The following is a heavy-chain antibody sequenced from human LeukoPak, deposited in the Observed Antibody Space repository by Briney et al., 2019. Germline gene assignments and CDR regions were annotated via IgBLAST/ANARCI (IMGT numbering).Heavy chain of an antibody. V-gene: IGHV3-66*01. Sequence: PGGSLRLSCAASGFTVSSNYMSWVRQAPGKGLEWVSVIYSGGSTYYADSVKGRFTISRDNSKNTLYLQMNSLRAEDTAVYYCARGAAVGATKFWYFQHWGQGTLVTVSS. CDR1: GFTVSSNY. J-gene: IGHJ1*01. CDR3: ARGAAVGATKFWYFQH. D-gene: IGHD1-26*01. CDR2: IYSGGST.